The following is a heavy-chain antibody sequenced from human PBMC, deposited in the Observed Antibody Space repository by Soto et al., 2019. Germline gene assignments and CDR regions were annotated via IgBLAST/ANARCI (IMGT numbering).Heavy chain of an antibody. Sequence: PSETLSLTCTVSGGSISSYYWSWIRQPPGKGLEWIGYIYYSGSTNYNPSLKSRVTISVDTSKNQFSLKLSSVTAADTAVYYCARDLSSGYYYSWFDPWGQGTLVTVS. V-gene: IGHV4-59*01. CDR2: IYYSGST. D-gene: IGHD3-22*01. CDR3: ARDLSSGYYYSWFDP. CDR1: GGSISSYY. J-gene: IGHJ5*02.